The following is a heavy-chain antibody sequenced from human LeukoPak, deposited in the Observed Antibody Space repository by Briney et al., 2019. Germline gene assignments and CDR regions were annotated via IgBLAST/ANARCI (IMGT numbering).Heavy chain of an antibody. V-gene: IGHV5-51*01. D-gene: IGHD3-22*01. CDR2: IYPGDSDT. CDR1: GXSFTSYW. Sequence: GESLKISCKVSGXSFTSYWIGWVRQMPGKGLEWMGIIYPGDSDTRYSPSFQGQVTISADKSTSTAYVQWSSLKASDTAMYYCARNYYDSSGYEYWGQGTLVTVSS. CDR3: ARNYYDSSGYEY. J-gene: IGHJ4*02.